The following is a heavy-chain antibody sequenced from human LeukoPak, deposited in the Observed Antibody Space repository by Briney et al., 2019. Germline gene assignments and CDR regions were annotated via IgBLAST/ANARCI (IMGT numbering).Heavy chain of an antibody. V-gene: IGHV1-2*02. Sequence: ASVKVSCKASGYTFTGYYMHWVRQAPGQGLEWMGWINPNSGGTNYAQKFQGRVTMTRDTSISTAYMELSRLRSDDTAVYYCARVRSNNHYYHSPIFGYWGQGTLVTVSS. CDR1: GYTFTGYY. J-gene: IGHJ4*02. CDR3: ARVRSNNHYYHSPIFGY. CDR2: INPNSGGT. D-gene: IGHD3-22*01.